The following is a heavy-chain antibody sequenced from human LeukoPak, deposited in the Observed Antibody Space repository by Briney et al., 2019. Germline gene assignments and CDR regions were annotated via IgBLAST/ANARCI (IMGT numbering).Heavy chain of an antibody. CDR1: GYTFTSYY. D-gene: IGHD5-24*01. V-gene: IGHV1-46*01. CDR2: INPSGGST. J-gene: IGHJ4*02. Sequence: ASVKVSCKASGYTFTSYYMHWVRQAPGQGLEWMGIINPSGGSTSYAQKFQGRVTMTRDMSTSTVYMELSSLRSEDTAVYYCAREGGLQGKFVPTPFDYWGQGTLVTVSS. CDR3: AREGGLQGKFVPTPFDY.